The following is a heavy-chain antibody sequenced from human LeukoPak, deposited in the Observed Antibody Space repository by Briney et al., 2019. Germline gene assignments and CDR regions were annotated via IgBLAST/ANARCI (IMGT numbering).Heavy chain of an antibody. CDR3: VRSGIAAAGYYYYYGMDV. V-gene: IGHV3-64D*06. CDR2: IRSNGGST. CDR1: GFTFSSYD. Sequence: GGSLRLSCSASGFTFSSYDMHWVRQAPGKGLEYVSAIRSNGGSTYYADSVKGRFTISRDNSKNTLYLQMSSLRAEDTAVYYCVRSGIAAAGYYYYYGMDVWGQGTTVTVSS. J-gene: IGHJ6*02. D-gene: IGHD6-13*01.